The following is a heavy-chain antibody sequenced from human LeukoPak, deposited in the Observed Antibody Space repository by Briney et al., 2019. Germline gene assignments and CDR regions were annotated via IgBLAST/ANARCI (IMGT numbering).Heavy chain of an antibody. D-gene: IGHD2-2*01. CDR1: GYTFTGYY. J-gene: IGHJ4*02. CDR3: ARDLGLKSTSADPSLFEY. CDR2: INPNSGVT. Sequence: ASVKVSCKASGYTFTGYYMHWVRQAPGQGLEWMGWINPNSGVTNYAQKFQGRVTMTRDTSISTAYMELSRLRSDDTAVYYCARDLGLKSTSADPSLFEYWGQGTLVTVSS. V-gene: IGHV1-2*02.